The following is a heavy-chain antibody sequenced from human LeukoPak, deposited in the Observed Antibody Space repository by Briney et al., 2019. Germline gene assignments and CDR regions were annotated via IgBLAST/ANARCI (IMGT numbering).Heavy chain of an antibody. CDR1: GFTVSSNY. CDR3: ARDSPINTYYYGSGSYYLI. J-gene: IGHJ4*02. V-gene: IGHV3-53*01. Sequence: PGGSLRLSCAASGFTVSSNYMSWVRQAPGKGLEWVSLIYSGGSTYYADSVKGRFTISRDNSKNTLYLQMNSLRAEDTAVYYCARDSPINTYYYGSGSYYLIWGQGTLVTVSS. D-gene: IGHD3-10*01. CDR2: IYSGGST.